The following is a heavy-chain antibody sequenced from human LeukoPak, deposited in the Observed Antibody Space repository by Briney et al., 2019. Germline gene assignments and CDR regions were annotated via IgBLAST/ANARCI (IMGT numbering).Heavy chain of an antibody. Sequence: SETLSLTCAVYGGSFSGYYWNWIRQPPGKGLEWIGEIDHSGSSNYKPSLKTRATISVDTSKNQFSLRLHSVTAADTAVYYCARGCSGSTCTEFDSWGQGTLVTVSS. J-gene: IGHJ4*02. CDR1: GGSFSGYY. V-gene: IGHV4-34*01. CDR2: IDHSGSS. CDR3: ARGCSGSTCTEFDS. D-gene: IGHD2-2*01.